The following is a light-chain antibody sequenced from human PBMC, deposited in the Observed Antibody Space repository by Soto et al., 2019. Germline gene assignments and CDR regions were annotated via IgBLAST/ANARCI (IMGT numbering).Light chain of an antibody. CDR3: QQYYSTPYT. Sequence: DIVMTQSPDSLAVSLGERATINCKSSQSVLYSSNNKNYLAWYQQKPGQPPKLLIYWASTRESGVPDRFSGSGSGTDFTLTISSLXXXXXAVYYCQQYYSTPYTFGQGTKLEIK. J-gene: IGKJ2*01. CDR2: WAS. V-gene: IGKV4-1*01. CDR1: QSVLYSSNNKNY.